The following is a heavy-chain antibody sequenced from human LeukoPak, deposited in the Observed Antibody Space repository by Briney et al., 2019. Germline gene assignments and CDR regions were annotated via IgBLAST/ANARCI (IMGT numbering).Heavy chain of an antibody. CDR3: ARTLHIYGSGVGYYFDY. J-gene: IGHJ4*02. Sequence: SETLSLTCTVSGGSTNNSTYYWAWIRQSPGKGLEWIGSIYYSGSTYYNPSLKSRVTISVDTSKSQFSLKLSSVTAADTAVYYCARTLHIYGSGVGYYFDYWGQGTLVTVSS. CDR2: IYYSGST. CDR1: GGSTNNSTYY. V-gene: IGHV4-39*07. D-gene: IGHD3-10*01.